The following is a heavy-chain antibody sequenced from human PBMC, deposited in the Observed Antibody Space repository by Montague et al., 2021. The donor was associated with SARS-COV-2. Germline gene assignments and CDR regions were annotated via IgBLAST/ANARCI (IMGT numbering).Heavy chain of an antibody. V-gene: IGHV4-59*01. CDR3: ARSWSGYVDK. CDR1: GGSIRSYY. D-gene: IGHD3-3*01. J-gene: IGHJ4*02. Sequence: SETLSLTCSFSGGSIRSYYWSWIRLPPGKALEWLGYIYYTGETTHNPSLKSRVTISVDTSRSQFSLRLTPVTAADTAVYFCARSWSGYVDKWSQGTLVTVSS. CDR2: IYYTGET.